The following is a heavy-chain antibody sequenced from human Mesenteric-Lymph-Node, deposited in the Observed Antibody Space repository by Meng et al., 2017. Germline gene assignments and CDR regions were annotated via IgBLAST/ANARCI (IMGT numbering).Heavy chain of an antibody. Sequence: GESLKISCAASGFTFSSYEMNWVRQAPGKGLEWVSAISGSGDSTYYADSVKGRFTISRDNSKNTVYLQMNSLRAEDTALYYCAKDLSAGSYSGISAFDIWGQGTMVTVSS. J-gene: IGHJ3*02. CDR3: AKDLSAGSYSGISAFDI. D-gene: IGHD3-10*01. CDR1: GFTFSSYE. V-gene: IGHV3-23*01. CDR2: ISGSGDST.